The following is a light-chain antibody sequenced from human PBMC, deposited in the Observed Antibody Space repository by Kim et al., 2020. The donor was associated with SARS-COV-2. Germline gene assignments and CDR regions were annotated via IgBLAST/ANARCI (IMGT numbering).Light chain of an antibody. V-gene: IGKV1-17*03. CDR1: QVISNF. J-gene: IGKJ4*01. Sequence: EPFGDRVPIPCRASQVISNFLALFQQKPGKVPQRLIYAASSLQSGVPSRFSGSGSGTEFTLTISSLQPEDFATYYCLQHNSYPLTFGGGTKVDIK. CDR2: AAS. CDR3: LQHNSYPLT.